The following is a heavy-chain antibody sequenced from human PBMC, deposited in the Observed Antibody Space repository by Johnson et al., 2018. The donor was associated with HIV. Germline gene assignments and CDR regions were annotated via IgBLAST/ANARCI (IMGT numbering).Heavy chain of an antibody. CDR2: ISGSGSII. CDR3: ARRRQGGIQPSDAFDI. Sequence: QVQLVESGGGLVKPGGSLKLSCAVSGFTFSDYYMSWIRQTPGKGLQWVSYISGSGSIIYSTDSVQGRFTISRDNVKNSLYLQMDSLRPEDTAVYYCARRRQGGIQPSDAFDIWGQGTMVTVSS. J-gene: IGHJ3*02. CDR1: GFTFSDYY. D-gene: IGHD3-16*01. V-gene: IGHV3-11*04.